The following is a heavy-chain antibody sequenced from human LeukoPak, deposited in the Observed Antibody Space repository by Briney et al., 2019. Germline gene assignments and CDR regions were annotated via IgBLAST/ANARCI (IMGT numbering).Heavy chain of an antibody. D-gene: IGHD6-6*01. V-gene: IGHV5-10-1*01. CDR3: ARRPVSSSSDYYGMDV. Sequence: GESLKISCKGSGHRFTSSWISWVRQMPGKGLEWMGRIDPSDSYTNYSPSFQGHVTISADKSISTAYLQWSSLKASDTAMYYCARRPVSSSSDYYGMDVWGQGTTVTVSS. J-gene: IGHJ6*02. CDR2: IDPSDSYT. CDR1: GHRFTSSW.